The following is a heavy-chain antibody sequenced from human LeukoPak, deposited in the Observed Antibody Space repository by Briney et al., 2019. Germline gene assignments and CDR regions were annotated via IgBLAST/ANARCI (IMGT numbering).Heavy chain of an antibody. CDR1: GFTFSSYG. Sequence: PRRSLRLSCAASGFTFSSYGMHWVRQAPGKGLEWVAVISYDGSNKYYADSVKGRFTISRDNSKNTLYLQMNSLRAEDTAVYYCATGYDILTGYYYDYWGQGTLVTVSS. J-gene: IGHJ4*02. CDR3: ATGYDILTGYYYDY. CDR2: ISYDGSNK. D-gene: IGHD3-9*01. V-gene: IGHV3-30*03.